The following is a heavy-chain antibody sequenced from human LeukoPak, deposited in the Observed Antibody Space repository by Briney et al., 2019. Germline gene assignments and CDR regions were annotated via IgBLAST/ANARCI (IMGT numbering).Heavy chain of an antibody. CDR2: ISAGGGTT. Sequence: GGSLRLSCAASAFSLNAYNMNWVRQAPGKGLEWVSVISAGGGTTYYADSVKGRFTVSRDNSKNTLYLQMNSLRAEDTAVYYCAKEPDIVVVPAAVDYWGQGTLVTVSS. CDR1: AFSLNAYN. V-gene: IGHV3-23*01. J-gene: IGHJ4*02. CDR3: AKEPDIVVVPAAVDY. D-gene: IGHD2-2*01.